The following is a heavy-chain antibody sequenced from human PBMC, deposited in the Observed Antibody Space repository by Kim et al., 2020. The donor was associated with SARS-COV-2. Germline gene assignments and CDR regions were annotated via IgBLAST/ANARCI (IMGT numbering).Heavy chain of an antibody. J-gene: IGHJ5*02. Sequence: GGSLRLSCAASGFTFSSYGMHWVRQAPGKGLDWVAVTSYDGSNKYYADSVKGRFTISRDNYKNTLYLQMNSLRAEDTAVYYCAKDHSSSYNWFDPWGQGTLVTVSS. CDR3: AKDHSSSYNWFDP. V-gene: IGHV3-30*18. D-gene: IGHD6-13*01. CDR1: GFTFSSYG. CDR2: TSYDGSNK.